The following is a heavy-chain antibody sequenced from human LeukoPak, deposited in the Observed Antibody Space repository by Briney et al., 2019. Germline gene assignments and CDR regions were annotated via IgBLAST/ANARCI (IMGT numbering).Heavy chain of an antibody. CDR3: ASIMGHFDF. CDR2: IYYSGST. CDR1: GVSISSYY. V-gene: IGHV4-59*01. Sequence: SETLSLTCTVSGVSISSYYWSWIRQPPGKGLEWIGYIYYSGSTNYNPSLKSRVTISVDTSKNQFSLKLSSVTAADTAVYYCASIMGHFDFWGPGTLVTVSS. D-gene: IGHD1-26*01. J-gene: IGHJ4*02.